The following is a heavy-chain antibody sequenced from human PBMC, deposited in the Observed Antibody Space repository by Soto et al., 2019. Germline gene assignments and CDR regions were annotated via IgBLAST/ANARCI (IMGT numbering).Heavy chain of an antibody. CDR1: GYTFTSYF. V-gene: IGHV1-46*01. J-gene: IGHJ4*02. CDR2: INPSDTTT. CDR3: ARDQGDFDWLLPFDY. D-gene: IGHD3-9*01. Sequence: ASVKVSCKASGYTFTSYFIHWVRQAPGQGLEWMGIINPSDTTTSYAQKFQGRVTITRDTSTSTVYMELRSLTSEDTAVYYCARDQGDFDWLLPFDYWGQGTLVTVSS.